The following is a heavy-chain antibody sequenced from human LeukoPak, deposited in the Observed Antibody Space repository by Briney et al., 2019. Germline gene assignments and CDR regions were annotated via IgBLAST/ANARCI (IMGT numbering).Heavy chain of an antibody. CDR2: IYTSGST. J-gene: IGHJ5*02. CDR1: GGSFSGYY. Sequence: PSETLSLTCAVYGGSFSGYYWSWIRQPAGKGLEWIGRIYTSGSTNYNPSLKSRVTMSVDTSKNQFSLKLSSVTAADTAVYYCARGFTKYGSSWFDPWGQGTLVTVSS. D-gene: IGHD1-1*01. CDR3: ARGFTKYGSSWFDP. V-gene: IGHV4-59*10.